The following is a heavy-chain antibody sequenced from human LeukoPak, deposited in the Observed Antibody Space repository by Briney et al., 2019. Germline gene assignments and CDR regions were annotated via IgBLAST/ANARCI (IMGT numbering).Heavy chain of an antibody. CDR2: IYSGGST. CDR3: ARDGDYGDYYFDY. D-gene: IGHD4-17*01. Sequence: GGSLRLSCAASGFTVSSNYMSWVRQAPGKGLEWVSVIYSGGSTYYADSVKGRFTIPRDNSKNTLYLQMNSLRAEDTAVYYCARDGDYGDYYFDYWGQGTLVTVSS. V-gene: IGHV3-53*01. J-gene: IGHJ4*02. CDR1: GFTVSSNY.